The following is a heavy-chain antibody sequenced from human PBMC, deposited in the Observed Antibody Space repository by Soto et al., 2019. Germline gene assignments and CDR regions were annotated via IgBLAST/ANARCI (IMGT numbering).Heavy chain of an antibody. CDR2: IYYSGST. Sequence: SETLSLTCTVSGGSISSYYWSWIRQPPGKGLEWIGYIYYSGSTNYNPSLKSRVTISVDTSKNQFSLKLSSVTAADTAVYYCVTRLWFGALRDAFDIWGQGTMVTVSS. CDR1: GGSISSYY. D-gene: IGHD3-10*01. CDR3: VTRLWFGALRDAFDI. J-gene: IGHJ3*02. V-gene: IGHV4-59*08.